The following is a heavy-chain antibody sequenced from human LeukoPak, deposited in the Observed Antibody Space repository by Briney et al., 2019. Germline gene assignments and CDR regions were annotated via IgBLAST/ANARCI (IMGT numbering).Heavy chain of an antibody. CDR2: ISYDGSNK. J-gene: IGHJ4*02. V-gene: IGHV3-30-3*01. D-gene: IGHD6-19*01. Sequence: PGGSLRLSCAASGFTFSSYAMHWVRQAPGKGLEWVAVISYDGSNKYYADSVKGRFTISRDNSKNTLYLQMNSLRAEDTAVYCCARPREKYSSGWYVFDYWGQGTLVTVSS. CDR1: GFTFSSYA. CDR3: ARPREKYSSGWYVFDY.